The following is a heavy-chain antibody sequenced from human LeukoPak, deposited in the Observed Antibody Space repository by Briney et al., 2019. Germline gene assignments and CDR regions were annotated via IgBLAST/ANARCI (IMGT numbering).Heavy chain of an antibody. J-gene: IGHJ4*02. Sequence: GGSLRLSCAASGFTFSSYGMSWVRQAPGKGLEWVSAISGSGGSTYYADSVKGRFTISRDNSKNTLYLQMNSLRAEDTAVYYCAKDIEDIVVVVAATGFDYWGQGTLVTVSS. D-gene: IGHD2-15*01. CDR1: GFTFSSYG. CDR2: ISGSGGST. CDR3: AKDIEDIVVVVAATGFDY. V-gene: IGHV3-23*01.